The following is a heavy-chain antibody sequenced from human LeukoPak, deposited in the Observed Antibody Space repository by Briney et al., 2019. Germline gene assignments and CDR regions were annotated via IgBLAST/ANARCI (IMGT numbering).Heavy chain of an antibody. CDR1: GFTFSNYG. J-gene: IGHJ4*02. CDR3: TRPTFDY. CDR2: IRSKAYGGTT. Sequence: GGSLRLSCAASGFTFSNYGMPWVRQAPGKGLEWVGLIRSKAYGGTTEYAASVKGRFTISRDDSKSIAYLQMNSLKTEDTAVYYCTRPTFDYWGQGTLVTVSS. V-gene: IGHV3-49*04.